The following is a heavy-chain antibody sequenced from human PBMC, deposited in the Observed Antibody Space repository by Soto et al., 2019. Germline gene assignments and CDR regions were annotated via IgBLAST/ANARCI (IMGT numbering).Heavy chain of an antibody. J-gene: IGHJ5*02. D-gene: IGHD3-3*01. V-gene: IGHV1-69*13. CDR1: GGTFSSYA. CDR3: ARDGVVTSHNWFDP. CDR2: IIPIFGTA. Sequence: GASVKVSCKASGGTFSSYAISWVRQAPGQGLEWMGGIIPIFGTANYAQKFQGRVTITADESTSTAYMELSSLRSEDTAVYYCARDGVVTSHNWFDPWGQGTLVTVSS.